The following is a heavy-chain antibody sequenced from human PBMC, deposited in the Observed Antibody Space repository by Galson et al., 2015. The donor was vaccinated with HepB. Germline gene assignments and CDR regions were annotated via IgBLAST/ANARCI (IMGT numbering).Heavy chain of an antibody. Sequence: SVKVSCKASGYTFTSYGISWVRQAPGQGLEWMGWISAYNGNTNYAQKLQGRVTMTTDTSTSTAYMELRSLRSDDTAVYYCARVRPPRRSYPPTDSPSNWFDPWGQGTLVTVSS. J-gene: IGHJ5*02. CDR2: ISAYNGNT. V-gene: IGHV1-18*01. D-gene: IGHD4-17*01. CDR1: GYTFTSYG. CDR3: ARVRPPRRSYPPTDSPSNWFDP.